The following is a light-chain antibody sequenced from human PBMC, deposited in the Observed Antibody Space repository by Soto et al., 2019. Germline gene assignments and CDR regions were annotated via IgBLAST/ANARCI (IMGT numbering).Light chain of an antibody. V-gene: IGLV2-14*01. J-gene: IGLJ2*01. CDR1: SSDVGGYTF. CDR2: EVG. CDR3: SSYTSSSTVI. Sequence: QAVLTQPASVSGSPGQSITISCTGTSSDVGGYTFVSWYQQHPGKAPKLLIYEVGNRPSGVSNRFSGSKSGNTASLTISGLQAEDEADYYCSSYTSSSTVIFGGGTKVTVL.